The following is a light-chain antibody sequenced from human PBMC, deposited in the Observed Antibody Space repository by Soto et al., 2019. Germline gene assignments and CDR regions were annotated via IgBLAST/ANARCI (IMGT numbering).Light chain of an antibody. Sequence: DIQMTQSPSTLSAFVGDRVTITCRASQSIRTCLAWYRHKPGKAPKLLIYDASSLASGVPSRFSGSRSGAEFTLTITSLQPDDFATYRCQQCYAYPLTFGGGTKVEI. V-gene: IGKV1-5*01. CDR3: QQCYAYPLT. J-gene: IGKJ4*01. CDR1: QSIRTC. CDR2: DAS.